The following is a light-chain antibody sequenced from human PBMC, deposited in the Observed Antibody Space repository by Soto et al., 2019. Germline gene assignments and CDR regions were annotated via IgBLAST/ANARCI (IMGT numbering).Light chain of an antibody. J-gene: IGKJ1*01. CDR2: DAS. CDR1: QSVSSY. V-gene: IGKV3-11*01. Sequence: EIVLTQSPATLSLSPGERATLSCRASQSVSSYLAWYQQKPGQAPRLLIYDASNRATGIPARFSGSGSGTDFTLTSSSLEPEDFAVYYCQQRTNWPWTFGQGTRVEI. CDR3: QQRTNWPWT.